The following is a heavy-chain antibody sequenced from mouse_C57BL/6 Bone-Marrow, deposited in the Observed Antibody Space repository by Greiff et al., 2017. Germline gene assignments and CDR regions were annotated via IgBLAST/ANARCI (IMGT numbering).Heavy chain of an antibody. CDR1: GYTFTDYY. V-gene: IGHV1-26*01. Sequence: VQLQQSGPELVKPGASVKISCKASGYTFTDYYMNWVKQSHGKSLEWIGDINPNNGGTSYNQKFKGKATLTVDKSSSTAYMELRSLTSEDSAVYYCAIYSNYFDVWGTGTTVTVSS. CDR3: AIYSNYFDV. CDR2: INPNNGGT. J-gene: IGHJ1*03. D-gene: IGHD2-5*01.